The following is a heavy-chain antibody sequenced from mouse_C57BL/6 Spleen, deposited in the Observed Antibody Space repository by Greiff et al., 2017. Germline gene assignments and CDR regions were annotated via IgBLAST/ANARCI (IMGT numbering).Heavy chain of an antibody. Sequence: ESGPGLVKPSQSLSLTCSVTGYSITSGYYWNWIRQFPGNKLEWMGYISYDGSNNYNPSLKNRISITRDTSKNQFFLKLNSVTTEDTATYYCARDPRGNYYFDYWGQGTTLTVSS. J-gene: IGHJ2*01. CDR1: GYSITSGYY. V-gene: IGHV3-6*01. CDR3: ARDPRGNYYFDY. CDR2: ISYDGSN. D-gene: IGHD2-1*01.